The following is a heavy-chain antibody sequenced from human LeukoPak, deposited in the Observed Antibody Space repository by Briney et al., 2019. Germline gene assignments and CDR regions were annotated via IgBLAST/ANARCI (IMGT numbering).Heavy chain of an antibody. CDR1: GFSVTSNH. D-gene: IGHD6-19*01. CDR2: INSDGSST. V-gene: IGHV3-74*01. CDR3: ARERTKWLAQPPPGGYNWFDP. Sequence: QAGGSLRLSCAASGFSVTSNHMNWVRQAPGKGLVWVSRINSDGSSTSYADSVKGRFTISRDNAKNTLYLQMNSLRAEDTAVYYCARERTKWLAQPPPGGYNWFDPWGQGTLVTVSS. J-gene: IGHJ5*02.